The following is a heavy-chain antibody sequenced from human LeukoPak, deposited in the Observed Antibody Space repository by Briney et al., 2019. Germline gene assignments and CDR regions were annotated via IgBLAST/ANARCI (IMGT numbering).Heavy chain of an antibody. CDR1: GFTFSDYY. CDR2: ISSSGSTI. Sequence: PGGSQRLSCAASGFTFSDYYMSWIRQAPGKGLEWVSYISSSGSTIYYADSVKGRFTISRDNAKNSLYLQMNSLRAEDTAVYYCARVVTRLVVNYYYYYMDVWGKGTTVTVSS. D-gene: IGHD6-25*01. V-gene: IGHV3-11*01. J-gene: IGHJ6*03. CDR3: ARVVTRLVVNYYYYYMDV.